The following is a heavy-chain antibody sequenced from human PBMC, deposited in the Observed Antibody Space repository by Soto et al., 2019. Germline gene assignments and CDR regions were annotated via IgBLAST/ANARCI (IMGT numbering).Heavy chain of an antibody. CDR2: IYSSGST. CDR3: ARERGSLWVYYFDY. CDR1: GGSINGYF. Sequence: QVYLQESGPGLVKPSETLFLTCSVSGGSINGYFWSWVRQSPGKGLEWIAYIYSSGSTNYNPSLRSRVTTSVDTSNNQFALKLTSVTAADTARYFCARERGSLWVYYFDYWGQGTLFTVSS. J-gene: IGHJ4*02. D-gene: IGHD1-26*01. V-gene: IGHV4-59*01.